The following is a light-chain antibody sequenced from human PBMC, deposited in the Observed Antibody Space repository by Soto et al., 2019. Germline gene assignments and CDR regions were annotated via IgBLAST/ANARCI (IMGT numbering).Light chain of an antibody. CDR2: AAS. J-gene: IGKJ5*01. CDR3: QQLYIFPLT. Sequence: DIHFTQSPSFLSASVGQRVTITCRASQGISSFLAWYQQKPGKAPNLLMYAASTLQSGVPSRFSGGESGTEYTLTISSLQPEDSATYYCQQLYIFPLTFGQGTRLEIK. V-gene: IGKV1-9*01. CDR1: QGISSF.